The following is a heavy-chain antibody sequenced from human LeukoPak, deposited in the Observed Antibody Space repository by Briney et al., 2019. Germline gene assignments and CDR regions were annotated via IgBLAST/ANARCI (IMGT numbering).Heavy chain of an antibody. CDR3: ARDLLRPATVAATGDAFDI. CDR2: ISSSSSTI. D-gene: IGHD6-19*01. J-gene: IGHJ3*02. V-gene: IGHV3-48*01. CDR1: GFTFSSYS. Sequence: GGSLRLSCAASGFTFSSYSMNWVRQAPGKGLEWVSYISSSSSTIYYADSVKGRFTISRDNAKNSLYLQMNSLRAEDTAVYYCARDLLRPATVAATGDAFDIWGQGTMVTVSS.